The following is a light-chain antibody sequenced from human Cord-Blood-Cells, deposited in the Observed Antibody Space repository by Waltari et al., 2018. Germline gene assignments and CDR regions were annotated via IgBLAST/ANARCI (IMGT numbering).Light chain of an antibody. J-gene: IGLJ3*02. V-gene: IGLV2-23*03. Sequence: QSALTQPASVSGSPGQSITTSCTGTSSDVGSYNLVSWYQQHPGKAPKLMIYEGSKRPSGVSNRFSGSKSGNTASLTISGLQAEDEADYYCCSYAGSSTFWVFGGGTKLTVL. CDR3: CSYAGSSTFWV. CDR1: SSDVGSYNL. CDR2: EGS.